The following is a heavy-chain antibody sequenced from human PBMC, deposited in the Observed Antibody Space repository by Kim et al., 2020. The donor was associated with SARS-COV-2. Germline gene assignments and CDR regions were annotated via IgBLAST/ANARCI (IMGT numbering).Heavy chain of an antibody. CDR1: GGSISSGGYY. Sequence: SETLSLTCTVSGGSISSGGYYWSWIRQHPGKGLEWIGYIYYSGSTYYNPSLKSRVTISVDTSKNQFSLKLSSVTAADTAVYYCAHYCSGGSCYEASDAFDIWGQGTMVTVSS. J-gene: IGHJ3*02. D-gene: IGHD2-15*01. CDR3: AHYCSGGSCYEASDAFDI. CDR2: IYYSGST. V-gene: IGHV4-31*03.